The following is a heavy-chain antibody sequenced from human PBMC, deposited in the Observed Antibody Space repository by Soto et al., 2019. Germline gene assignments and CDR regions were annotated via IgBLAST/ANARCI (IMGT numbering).Heavy chain of an antibody. Sequence: VGSLRLSCAASGFTFSSYGMHWVRQAPGKGLEWVAVIWYDGSNKYYADSVKGRFTISRDNSKNTLYLQMNSLRAEDTAVYYCASLNYIAAAGSTNSQSDYWGQGTLVTVSX. CDR3: ASLNYIAAAGSTNSQSDY. V-gene: IGHV3-33*01. CDR2: IWYDGSNK. CDR1: GFTFSSYG. J-gene: IGHJ4*02. D-gene: IGHD6-13*01.